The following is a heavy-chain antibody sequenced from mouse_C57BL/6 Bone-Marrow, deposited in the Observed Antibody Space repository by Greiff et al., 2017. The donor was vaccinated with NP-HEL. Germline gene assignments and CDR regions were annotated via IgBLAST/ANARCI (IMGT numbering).Heavy chain of an antibody. CDR1: GYTFTSYW. CDR2: IDPSDSET. J-gene: IGHJ3*01. V-gene: IGHV1-52*01. CDR3: ARGGPYGSSYRFAY. Sequence: QVHVKQPGAELVRPGSSVKLSCKASGYTFTSYWMHWVKQRPIQGLEWIGNIDPSDSETHYNQKFKDKATLTVDKSSSTAYMQLSSLTSEDSAVYYCARGGPYGSSYRFAYWGQGTLVTVSA. D-gene: IGHD1-1*01.